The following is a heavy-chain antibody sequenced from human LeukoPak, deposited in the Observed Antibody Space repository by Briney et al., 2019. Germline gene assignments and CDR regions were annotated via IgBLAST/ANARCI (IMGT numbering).Heavy chain of an antibody. V-gene: IGHV4-34*01. D-gene: IGHD2-2*01. CDR3: AIIVAVPAAPDAFDI. CDR2: INHSGST. CDR1: GGSFSGYY. Sequence: SETLSLTCAVYGGSFSGYYWNWIRQPPGKGLEWIGEINHSGSTIYNPSLKSRVTISADTSKNQFSLRLSSVTAADTAVYYCAIIVAVPAAPDAFDIWGQGTMVTVSS. J-gene: IGHJ3*02.